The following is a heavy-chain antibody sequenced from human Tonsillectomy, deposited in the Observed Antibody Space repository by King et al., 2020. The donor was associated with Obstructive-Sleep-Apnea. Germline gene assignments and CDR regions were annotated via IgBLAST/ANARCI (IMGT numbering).Heavy chain of an antibody. V-gene: IGHV3-23*04. Sequence: QLVQSGGGLGQPGGSLRLSCAASGFSFSSYAMSWVRQAPGKGLEWVSAISVSVVSTYYAASVKGRFTIFRDNSKNTLYLQMNSLRAEDRAVYYCAKDIGGWPYYLDYWGQGTLVTVSS. D-gene: IGHD6-19*01. CDR2: ISVSVVST. CDR3: AKDIGGWPYYLDY. CDR1: GFSFSSYA. J-gene: IGHJ4*02.